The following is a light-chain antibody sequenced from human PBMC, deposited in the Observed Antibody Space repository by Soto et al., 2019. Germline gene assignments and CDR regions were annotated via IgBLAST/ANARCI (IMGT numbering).Light chain of an antibody. V-gene: IGLV2-14*01. J-gene: IGLJ2*01. CDR2: GVN. CDR3: SSYTSSITVV. Sequence: QSALTQPASVSGSPGQSITISCTGTSSDVGDYNYVSWYQQHPGKAPKLMISGVNNRPSGVSNRFSGSKSGNTASLTISGLQAEDEADYYCSSYTSSITVVFGGGTKLTVL. CDR1: SSDVGDYNY.